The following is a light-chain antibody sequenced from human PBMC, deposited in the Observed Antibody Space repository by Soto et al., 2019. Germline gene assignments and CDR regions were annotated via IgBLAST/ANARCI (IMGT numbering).Light chain of an antibody. Sequence: SYELSQPPSVSVAPGQTARISCVGANFETKRVHWHQQRPGQAPILVVYDNNDRPSGIPERFTGSNSGNTATLTISRVEAGDEADYYCQVWESFSDHPYVFGGGTKVTVL. J-gene: IGLJ1*01. CDR1: NFETKR. V-gene: IGLV3-21*02. CDR3: QVWESFSDHPYV. CDR2: DNN.